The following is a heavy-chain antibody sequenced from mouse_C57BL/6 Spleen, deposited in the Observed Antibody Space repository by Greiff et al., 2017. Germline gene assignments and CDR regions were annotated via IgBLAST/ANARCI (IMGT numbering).Heavy chain of an antibody. Sequence: EVKLVESGGGLVQPGGSLKLSCAASGFTFSDYYMYWVRQTPEKRLEWVAYISNGGGSTYYPDTVKGRFTISRDNAKNTLYLQMSRLKSEDTAMYYCARHKTHYAVDYWGQGTSVTVSS. V-gene: IGHV5-12*01. CDR2: ISNGGGST. CDR3: ARHKTHYAVDY. J-gene: IGHJ4*01. CDR1: GFTFSDYY.